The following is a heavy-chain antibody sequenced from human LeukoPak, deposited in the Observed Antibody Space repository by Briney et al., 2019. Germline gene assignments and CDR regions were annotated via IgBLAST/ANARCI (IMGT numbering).Heavy chain of an antibody. CDR2: INPNSGGT. V-gene: IGHV1-2*02. Sequence: GASVKVSCKASGYTFTGYYMHWVRQAPRQGLEWMGWINPNSGGTNYAQKFQGRVTMTRDTSISTAYMELSRLRSDDTAVYYCARDPYYYDSSGYYYLWGQGTLVTVSS. J-gene: IGHJ4*02. CDR3: ARDPYYYDSSGYYYL. D-gene: IGHD3-22*01. CDR1: GYTFTGYY.